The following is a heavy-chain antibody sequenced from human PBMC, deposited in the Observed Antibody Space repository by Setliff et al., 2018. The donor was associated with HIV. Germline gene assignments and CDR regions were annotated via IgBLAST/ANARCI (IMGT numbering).Heavy chain of an antibody. CDR3: ARDRERWLQSRLFDP. CDR2: ISSSSNYI. V-gene: IGHV3-21*01. D-gene: IGHD4-4*01. J-gene: IGHJ5*02. CDR1: GFSFNTYS. Sequence: GGSLRLSCAASGFSFNTYSMNWVRQAPGKGLEWVSSISSSSNYIYYADSVKGRFTISRDNAKNSLHLQMNSLRAEDTAIYYCARDRERWLQSRLFDPWGQGTLVTVSS.